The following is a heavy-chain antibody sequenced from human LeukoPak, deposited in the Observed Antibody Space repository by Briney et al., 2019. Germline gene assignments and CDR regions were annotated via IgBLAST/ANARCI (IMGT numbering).Heavy chain of an antibody. CDR1: GSTFGDYG. CDR3: ARDRRGITGTEWFDP. D-gene: IGHD1-20*01. CDR2: ISWNSDST. J-gene: IGHJ5*02. V-gene: IGHV3-20*04. Sequence: GGSLRLSCEGSGSTFGDYGMSWVRQAPGEGPEWVAGISWNSDSTGYPDSVKGRFTISRDNAKNSLYLQMNSLRVEDTALYYCARDRRGITGTEWFDPWGQGTLVTVSS.